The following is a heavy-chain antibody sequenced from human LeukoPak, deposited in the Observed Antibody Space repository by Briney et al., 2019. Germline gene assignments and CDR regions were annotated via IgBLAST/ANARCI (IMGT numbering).Heavy chain of an antibody. D-gene: IGHD2-15*01. V-gene: IGHV1-69*13. CDR3: ARATRMIPWFDP. Sequence: ASVEVSCKASGGTFSSYAISWVRQAPGQGLEWMGGIIPIFGTANYAQKFQGRVTITADESTSTAYMELSSLRSEDTAVYYCARATRMIPWFDPWGQGTLVTVSS. CDR2: IIPIFGTA. J-gene: IGHJ5*02. CDR1: GGTFSSYA.